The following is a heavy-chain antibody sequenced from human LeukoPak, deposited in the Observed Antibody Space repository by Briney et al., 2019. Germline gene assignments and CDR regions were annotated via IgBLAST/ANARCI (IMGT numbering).Heavy chain of an antibody. CDR2: IYNSGST. V-gene: IGHV4-59*01. D-gene: IGHD3-10*01. Sequence: PSETLSLTCTVSDGSISSYYWSWIRQPPGKGLEWIGYIYNSGSTNYNASLKSRVTISVDTSKNQFSLKLSSVTAADTAVYYCARVEVRPMVRGVIDYWGQGTLVTVSS. CDR1: DGSISSYY. J-gene: IGHJ4*02. CDR3: ARVEVRPMVRGVIDY.